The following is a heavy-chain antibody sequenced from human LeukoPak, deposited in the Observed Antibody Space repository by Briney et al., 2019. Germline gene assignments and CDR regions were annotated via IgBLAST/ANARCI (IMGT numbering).Heavy chain of an antibody. CDR3: ARVALGYCSSTSCYRVKYNWFDP. D-gene: IGHD2-2*02. V-gene: IGHV1-18*01. J-gene: IGHJ5*02. Sequence: ASVKVSCKASGYTFTSYGISWVRQAPGQGLEWMAWISAYNGNTNYAQKLQGRVTMTTDTSTSTAYMELRSLRSDDTAVYYCARVALGYCSSTSCYRVKYNWFDPWGQGTLVTVSS. CDR1: GYTFTSYG. CDR2: ISAYNGNT.